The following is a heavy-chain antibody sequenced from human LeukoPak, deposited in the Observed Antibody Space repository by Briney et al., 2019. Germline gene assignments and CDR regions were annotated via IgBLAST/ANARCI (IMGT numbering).Heavy chain of an antibody. D-gene: IGHD2-8*01. CDR2: IQYDGSNE. V-gene: IGHV3-30*02. CDR3: AKDRCSNGVGCYYYYMDV. J-gene: IGHJ6*03. Sequence: GGSLRLSCAASGFTFSSYGMHWVRQAPGKGLEWVAYIQYDGSNEQYADSVKGRFSISRDSSKNILYLQMNSLRAEDTAVYYCAKDRCSNGVGCYYYYMDVWGKGTSVTISS. CDR1: GFTFSSYG.